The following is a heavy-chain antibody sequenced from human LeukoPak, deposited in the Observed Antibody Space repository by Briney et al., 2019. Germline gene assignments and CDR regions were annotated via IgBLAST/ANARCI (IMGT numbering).Heavy chain of an antibody. J-gene: IGHJ4*02. CDR3: ARDGSSSPFDY. D-gene: IGHD6-6*01. CDR1: GFTFSSYW. CDR2: INSDGSST. Sequence: PGGSLRLSCAGSGFTFSSYWMHWVRQAPGKGLVWVSRINSDGSSTSYADSVKGRFTISRDNAKNTLYLQMNSLRAEDTAVYYCARDGSSSPFDYWGQGTLVTVSS. V-gene: IGHV3-74*01.